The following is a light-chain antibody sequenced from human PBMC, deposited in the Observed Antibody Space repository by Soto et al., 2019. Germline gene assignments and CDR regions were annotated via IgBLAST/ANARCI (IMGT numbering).Light chain of an antibody. CDR2: GAS. CDR1: HRVSSY. J-gene: IGKJ1*01. V-gene: IGKV3-20*01. CDR3: QQNGRSPPWT. Sequence: EIVMTHSPATLSVSPWEIVTLSCRASHRVSSYLVWYQQKPGQAPRLLIYGASIRATGIPDRFSGSGSGTDFTLTISRLEPEDFAVYYCQQNGRSPPWTFGQGTKVDIK.